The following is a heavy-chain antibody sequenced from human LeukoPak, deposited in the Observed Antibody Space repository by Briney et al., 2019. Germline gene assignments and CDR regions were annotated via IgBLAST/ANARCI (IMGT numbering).Heavy chain of an antibody. Sequence: SGGSLRLSCAASGFTFSSYGMHWVRQAPGKGLEWVAVIWYDGSNKYYADSVKGRFTISRDNSKNTLYLQMNSLRVEDTAVYYCAKGVSGGSWIAFDIWGQGTMVTVSS. CDR1: GFTFSSYG. CDR3: AKGVSGGSWIAFDI. D-gene: IGHD3-10*01. CDR2: IWYDGSNK. J-gene: IGHJ3*02. V-gene: IGHV3-30*02.